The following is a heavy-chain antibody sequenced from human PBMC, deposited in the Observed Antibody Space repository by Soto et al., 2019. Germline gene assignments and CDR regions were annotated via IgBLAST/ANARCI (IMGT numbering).Heavy chain of an antibody. CDR1: RYTFTSYG. J-gene: IGHJ4*02. Sequence: ASVKVSFKASRYTFTSYGISLARQAPGQGLEWMGWISAYNGNTNYAHKLQGRVTMTTDTSTSTAYMELRSLRSDDTAVYYCARVGDVEYSSSSDFDYWGQGTMVTVSS. D-gene: IGHD6-6*01. V-gene: IGHV1-18*04. CDR2: ISAYNGNT. CDR3: ARVGDVEYSSSSDFDY.